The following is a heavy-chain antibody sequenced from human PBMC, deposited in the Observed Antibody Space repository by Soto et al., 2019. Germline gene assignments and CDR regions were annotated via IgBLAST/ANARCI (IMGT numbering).Heavy chain of an antibody. Sequence: PSETLSLTCAVHGGSFSGYYWTWIRQPPGKGLEWIGGINHSGSTNYNSSLKSRVTISVDTSKNQLSLKLGSVTAADTAVYYCAREEVPQWFTRGYYGMDVWGQGTTVTVSS. V-gene: IGHV4-34*01. CDR2: INHSGST. D-gene: IGHD2-2*01. CDR3: AREEVPQWFTRGYYGMDV. CDR1: GGSFSGYY. J-gene: IGHJ6*02.